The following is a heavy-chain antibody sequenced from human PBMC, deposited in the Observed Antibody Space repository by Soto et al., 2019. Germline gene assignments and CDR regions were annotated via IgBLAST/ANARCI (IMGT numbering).Heavy chain of an antibody. J-gene: IGHJ5*02. Sequence: ASVKVSCKASGYTFSNFAMHWVRQAPGQRLEWMGRINASKRNTNYSQKFQGRVTITADKSTNTAYMQLSSLRSEDTAIYYCAASYGSRYRAFDPWGQGTLVTVSS. D-gene: IGHD3-10*01. CDR3: AASYGSRYRAFDP. V-gene: IGHV1-3*01. CDR2: INASKRNT. CDR1: GYTFSNFA.